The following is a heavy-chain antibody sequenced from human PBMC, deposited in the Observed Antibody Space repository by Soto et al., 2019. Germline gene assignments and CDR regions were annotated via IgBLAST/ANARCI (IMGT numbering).Heavy chain of an antibody. Sequence: SETLSLTCTVSGDSMIAYYWNWMRQPPGKGLQWIGYTYYSGSTTYNPSLKSRVTISVDSSKNQFSLKLDSVTPADTAVYYCARVRGTAGKRYFDYWGPGTLVTVSS. CDR1: GDSMIAYY. V-gene: IGHV4-59*01. CDR2: TYYSGST. J-gene: IGHJ4*02. D-gene: IGHD6-13*01. CDR3: ARVRGTAGKRYFDY.